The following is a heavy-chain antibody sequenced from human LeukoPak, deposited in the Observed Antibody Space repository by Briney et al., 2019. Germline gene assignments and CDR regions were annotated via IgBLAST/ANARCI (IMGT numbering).Heavy chain of an antibody. V-gene: IGHV3-7*03. CDR1: GFTVSSNY. D-gene: IGHD2-8*01. J-gene: IGHJ4*02. Sequence: GGSLRLSCAASGFTVSSNYMSWVRQAPGKGLEWVASIKEDGSERQYVDSVKGRFSISRDNTKGSPFLQLNSLRAEDTAVYYCARDLGYCTNGVCRTRFDYWGQGTLVAVSS. CDR3: ARDLGYCTNGVCRTRFDY. CDR2: IKEDGSER.